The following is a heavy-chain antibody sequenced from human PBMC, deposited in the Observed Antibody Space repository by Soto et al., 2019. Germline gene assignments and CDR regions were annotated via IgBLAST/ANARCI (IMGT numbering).Heavy chain of an antibody. V-gene: IGHV5-10-1*01. D-gene: IGHD3-22*01. CDR3: ARLGYYDSRGEPPSYYGMDV. CDR1: GYSFTSYW. Sequence: PGESLKISCKGSGYSFTSYWISWVRQMPGKGLEWMGRIDPSDSYTNYSPSFQGHVTISADKSISTAYLQWSSLKASDTAMYYCARLGYYDSRGEPPSYYGMDVWGQGTTVTVSS. J-gene: IGHJ6*02. CDR2: IDPSDSYT.